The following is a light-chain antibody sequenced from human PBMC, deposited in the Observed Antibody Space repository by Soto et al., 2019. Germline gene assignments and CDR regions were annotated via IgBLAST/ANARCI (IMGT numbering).Light chain of an antibody. V-gene: IGLV2-14*01. J-gene: IGLJ1*01. CDR3: TSYTSNSTYV. CDR1: SSDVGGYNY. Sequence: QSVLTQPASVSGSRGQSFTISCTGTSSDVGGYNYVSWYQQHPGKAPKLMIYEVSNRPSGISNRFSGSKSDNTASLTISGLQAEDEADYYCTSYTSNSTYVFGTGTKLTVL. CDR2: EVS.